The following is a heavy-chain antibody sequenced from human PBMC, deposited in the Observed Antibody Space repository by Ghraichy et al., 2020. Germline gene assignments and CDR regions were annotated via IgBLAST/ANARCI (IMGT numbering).Heavy chain of an antibody. CDR3: TSLSRYCSGGSCYSHDQ. V-gene: IGHV3-7*01. J-gene: IGHJ4*02. CDR1: GFTFRSYW. D-gene: IGHD2-15*01. Sequence: GGSLRLSCAASGFTFRSYWMSWVRQAPGKGLEWVANIKQGGNERYYVDSVKGRFTISRDKAKNSLYLQMNSLRAEDTAVYYCTSLSRYCSGGSCYSHDQWGQGTLVTVSS. CDR2: IKQGGNER.